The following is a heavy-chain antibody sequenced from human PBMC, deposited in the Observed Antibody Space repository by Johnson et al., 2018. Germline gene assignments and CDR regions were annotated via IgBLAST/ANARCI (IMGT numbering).Heavy chain of an antibody. CDR2: ISSSKIYI. D-gene: IGHD3-3*01. J-gene: IGHJ6*02. CDR3: AGSLGGEWYTDGMEV. V-gene: IGHV3-21*01. CDR1: GFTFSSYS. Sequence: LVQSGGGLVKAGGSLRLSCAASGFTFSSYSMNWVRQAPGKGLEWVSSISSSKIYIYYADSVKGRFTISRENAKNSLYLQMNSLRAEDTAVYYCAGSLGGEWYTDGMEVWGQGTTVTVSS.